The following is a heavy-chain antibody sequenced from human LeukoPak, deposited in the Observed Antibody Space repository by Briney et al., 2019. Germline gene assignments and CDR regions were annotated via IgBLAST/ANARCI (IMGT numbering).Heavy chain of an antibody. V-gene: IGHV3-30-3*01. D-gene: IGHD3-22*01. J-gene: IGHJ4*02. Sequence: PGGSLRLSCAASGFTFSSSAMHWVRQAPGKGLEWVAVISIDGNIKYYTDSVKGRFTISRDNSKNTLYLQMNSLRPEDTAVYYCARDIGVNMIWGQGTLVTVSS. CDR1: GFTFSSSA. CDR3: ARDIGVNMI. CDR2: ISIDGNIK.